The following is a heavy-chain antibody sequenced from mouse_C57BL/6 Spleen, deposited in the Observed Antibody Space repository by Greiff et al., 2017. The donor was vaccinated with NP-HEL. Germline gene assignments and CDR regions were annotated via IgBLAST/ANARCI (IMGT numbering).Heavy chain of an antibody. V-gene: IGHV1-69*01. Sequence: QVQLQQPGAELVMPGASVKLSCKASGYTFTSYWMHWVKQRPGQGLEWIGEIDPSDSYTNYNQKFKGKSTLTVDKSSSTAYMQLSSLTSEDPAVYYCARGDYYGSSYWYFDVWGTGTTVTVSS. CDR3: ARGDYYGSSYWYFDV. D-gene: IGHD1-1*01. CDR1: GYTFTSYW. J-gene: IGHJ1*03. CDR2: IDPSDSYT.